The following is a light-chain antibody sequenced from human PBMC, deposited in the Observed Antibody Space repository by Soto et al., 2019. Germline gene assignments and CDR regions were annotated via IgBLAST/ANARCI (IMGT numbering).Light chain of an antibody. CDR3: HHEGSPFT. Sequence: EIVLTQSPGTLSLSPGERATLSCRASQSINNHFLAWYQQKRGQAPRLLIYATSNRATGIPDRFSGSGSGTDFPLAITSLEPEDCAVYYCHHEGSPFTFGPGTKVHIK. CDR2: ATS. CDR1: QSINNHF. J-gene: IGKJ3*01. V-gene: IGKV3-20*01.